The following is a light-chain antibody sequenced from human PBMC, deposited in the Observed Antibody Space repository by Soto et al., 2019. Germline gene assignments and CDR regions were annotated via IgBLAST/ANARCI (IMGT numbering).Light chain of an antibody. V-gene: IGLV3-9*01. J-gene: IGLJ2*01. CDR3: QVWDSGTVV. CDR2: RDF. CDR1: NIGNKN. Sequence: YELTQPLSVSVALGQTARITCGGNNIGNKNVHWYQQRPGQAPVLVIYRDFNRPSGIPERFSGSNSVNTDTLTISRAQAGDDADYYCQVWDSGTVVFGGGTKLTVL.